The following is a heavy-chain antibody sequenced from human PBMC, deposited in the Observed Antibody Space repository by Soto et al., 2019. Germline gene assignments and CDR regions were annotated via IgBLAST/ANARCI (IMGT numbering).Heavy chain of an antibody. V-gene: IGHV3-23*01. CDR2: IDGSGGDT. CDR3: AKERVAAAYGETSPLDF. D-gene: IGHD6-25*01. CDR1: GFTFSSYA. J-gene: IGHJ4*02. Sequence: GWSLRLSCAASGFTFSSYAMGWVRQAPGTGLEWVSFIDGSGGDTSFADSVKGRFTISRDNSKNTLYLHMNSLRAEDTARYYCAKERVAAAYGETSPLDFWGQGTQVTVSS.